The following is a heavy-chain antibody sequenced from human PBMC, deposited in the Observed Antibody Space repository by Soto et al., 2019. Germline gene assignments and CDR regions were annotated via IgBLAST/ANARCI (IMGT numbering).Heavy chain of an antibody. D-gene: IGHD4-4*01. J-gene: IGHJ4*02. CDR1: GITSSSYA. CDR2: ISGSGGST. Sequence: GESLKISGAASGITSSSYAMSWVRQAPGKGLEWVSAISGSGGSTYYADSVKGRFTISRDNSKNTLYLQMNSLRAEDTAVYYCARDPEYSVRFDYWGQGTSVLGSS. V-gene: IGHV3-23*01. CDR3: ARDPEYSVRFDY.